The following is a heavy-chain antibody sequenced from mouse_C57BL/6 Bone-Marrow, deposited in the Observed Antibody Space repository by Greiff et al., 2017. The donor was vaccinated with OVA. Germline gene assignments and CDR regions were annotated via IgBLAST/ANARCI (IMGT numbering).Heavy chain of an antibody. Sequence: EVKLQQSGPELVKPGASVKISCKASGYTFTDYYMNWVKQSHGKSLEWIGDINPNNGGTSYNQKFKGKATLTVDKSSSTAYMELRSLTSEDSAVYYCARKLRMDYWGQGTSVTVSS. J-gene: IGHJ4*01. D-gene: IGHD2-4*01. CDR2: INPNNGGT. V-gene: IGHV1-26*01. CDR1: GYTFTDYY. CDR3: ARKLRMDY.